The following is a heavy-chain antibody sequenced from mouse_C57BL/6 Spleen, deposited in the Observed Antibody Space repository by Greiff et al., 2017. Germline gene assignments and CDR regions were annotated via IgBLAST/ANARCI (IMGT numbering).Heavy chain of an antibody. D-gene: IGHD2-1*01. J-gene: IGHJ3*01. CDR1: GYTFTSYW. CDR3: ARGGGNYESWFAY. CDR2: IDPSDSYT. V-gene: IGHV1-69*01. Sequence: VQLQQPGPELVMPGASVKLSCKASGYTFTSYWMHWVKQRPGQGLEWIGQIDPSDSYTNYNEKFKGKSTLTVDKSSSTAYMQLSSLTSEDSAVYYCARGGGNYESWFAYWGQGTLVTVSA.